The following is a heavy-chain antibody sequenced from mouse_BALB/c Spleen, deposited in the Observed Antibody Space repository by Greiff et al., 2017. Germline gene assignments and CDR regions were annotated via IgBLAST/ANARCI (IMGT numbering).Heavy chain of an antibody. Sequence: DVMLVESGGGLVQPGGSLKLSCAASGFTFSDYGMAWVRQAPGKGLEWVAFISNLAYSIYYADTVTGRFTISRANAKNTLYLEMNSLRSEDTAMYYCTTYCNKTRYAMDYWGQGTSVTVSS. CDR2: ISNLAYSI. CDR1: GFTFSDYG. D-gene: IGHD2-1*01. V-gene: IGHV5-15*02. CDR3: TTYCNKTRYAMDY. J-gene: IGHJ4*01.